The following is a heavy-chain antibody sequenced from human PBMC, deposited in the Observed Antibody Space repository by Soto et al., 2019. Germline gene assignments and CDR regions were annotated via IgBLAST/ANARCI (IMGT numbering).Heavy chain of an antibody. CDR2: VHHSWGS. J-gene: IGHJ6*02. D-gene: IGHD3-10*01. V-gene: IGHV4-59*08. Sequence: QVQLQESGPGLVKPSETLSLSCTVSGGSISSYYWSWFRQSPGKRMEWIGYVHHSWGSSYNPSLQSRVATSLDTSKSQFSLKVTYVTATDTAVYYCARQGFGPLHGLVDVWGQGTTVTVSS. CDR3: ARQGFGPLHGLVDV. CDR1: GGSISSYY.